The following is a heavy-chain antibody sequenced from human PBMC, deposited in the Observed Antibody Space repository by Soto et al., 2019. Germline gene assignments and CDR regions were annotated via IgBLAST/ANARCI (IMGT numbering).Heavy chain of an antibody. D-gene: IGHD6-19*01. V-gene: IGHV4-34*01. J-gene: IGHJ4*02. CDR2: INHSGST. CDR3: ASTSYSSGWDLTLFDY. CDR1: GGSFSGYY. Sequence: PSETLSLTCAVYGGSFSGYYWSWIRQPPGKGLEWIGEINHSGSTNYNPSLKSRVTISVDTSKNQFSLKLSSVTAADTAVYYCASTSYSSGWDLTLFDYWGQGTLVTVSS.